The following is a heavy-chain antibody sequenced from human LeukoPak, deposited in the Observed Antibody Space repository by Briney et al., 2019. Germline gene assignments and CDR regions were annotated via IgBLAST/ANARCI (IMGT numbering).Heavy chain of an antibody. CDR2: IYSGGST. D-gene: IGHD1-14*01. Sequence: GGSLRLPCAASGFSVNSNYMSWVRQAPGKGLEWVLVIYSGGSTYYADSVKGRFTISGHISKNTLYLQMNSLRAEDTAVYYCARAGPYDAFDIWGQGTMVTVSS. V-gene: IGHV3-53*01. CDR1: GFSVNSNY. CDR3: ARAGPYDAFDI. J-gene: IGHJ3*02.